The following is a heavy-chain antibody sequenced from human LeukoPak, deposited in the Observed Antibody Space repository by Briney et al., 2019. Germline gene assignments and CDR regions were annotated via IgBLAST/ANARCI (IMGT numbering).Heavy chain of an antibody. CDR2: IKRKGNGETT. Sequence: GGSLRLSCAASGFTFNNAWMSSVRQAPGKGLEWVGRIKRKGNGETTDSAAVVKGRFTSSRDDSKNALYLQMNSLKTEDTAVYYCTTVLGYCDWRDYYGMDVWGQGTTVSVSS. CDR1: GFTFNNAW. J-gene: IGHJ6*01. D-gene: IGHD3-9*01. V-gene: IGHV3-15*01. CDR3: TTVLGYCDWRDYYGMDV.